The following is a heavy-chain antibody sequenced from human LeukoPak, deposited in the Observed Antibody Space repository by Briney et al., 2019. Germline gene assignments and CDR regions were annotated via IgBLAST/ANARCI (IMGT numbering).Heavy chain of an antibody. CDR2: IRSNGDTA. V-gene: IGHV3-23*01. J-gene: IGHJ4*02. CDR3: AKGQELDDGVFDS. Sequence: GGSLRLSCAASGFTFSSYGMYWVRQAPGKGLEWVSTIRSNGDTAYNADSVRGRFAISRDNSKNALFLQMNSLRVEDTAIYYCAKGQELDDGVFDSWGQGTLVTVSS. D-gene: IGHD1-1*01. CDR1: GFTFSSYG.